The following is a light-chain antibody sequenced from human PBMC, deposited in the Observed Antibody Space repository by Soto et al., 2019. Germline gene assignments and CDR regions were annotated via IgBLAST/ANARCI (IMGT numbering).Light chain of an antibody. CDR2: DVD. CDR3: SSYTNHNTRV. Sequence: QSALTQPASVSGSPGQSITISCTGTSSDVGAFHYVSWYQQHPGKAPKLMIYDVDNRPSGISDRFSGSKSGNTASLTISGLQPEDEGDYSCSSYTNHNTRVFGGGTKVTVL. CDR1: SSDVGAFHY. V-gene: IGLV2-14*01. J-gene: IGLJ3*02.